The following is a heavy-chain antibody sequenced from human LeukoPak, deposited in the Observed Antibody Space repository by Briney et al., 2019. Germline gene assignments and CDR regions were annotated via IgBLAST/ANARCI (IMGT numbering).Heavy chain of an antibody. Sequence: GASVKVSCKASGGTFSSYAISWVRQAPGQGLEWMGRIIPIFGTANYAHKFQGRVTITTDESTSTAYMELSSLRSEDTAVYYCARGDLEQQLVHWGQGTLVTVSS. CDR3: ARGDLEQQLVH. D-gene: IGHD6-13*01. CDR2: IIPIFGTA. J-gene: IGHJ4*02. V-gene: IGHV1-69*05. CDR1: GGTFSSYA.